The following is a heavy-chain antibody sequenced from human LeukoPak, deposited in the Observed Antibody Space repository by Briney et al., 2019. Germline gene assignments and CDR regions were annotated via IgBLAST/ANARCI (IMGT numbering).Heavy chain of an antibody. J-gene: IGHJ6*03. CDR1: GFTFSSYE. CDR3: ARKAATKKWELLRDVDYYYYYMDV. Sequence: PGGSLRLSCAASGFTFSSYEMNWVRQAPGKGLEWVSYISSSGSTIYYADSVKGRFTISRDNAKNSLYLQMNSLRAEDTALYYCARKAATKKWELLRDVDYYYYYMDVWGKGTTVTVSS. CDR2: ISSSGSTI. D-gene: IGHD1-26*01. V-gene: IGHV3-48*03.